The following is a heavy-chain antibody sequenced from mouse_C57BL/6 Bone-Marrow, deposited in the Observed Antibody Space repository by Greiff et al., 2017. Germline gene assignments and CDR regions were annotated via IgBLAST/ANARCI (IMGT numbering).Heavy chain of an antibody. V-gene: IGHV5-9-1*02. Sequence: EVQLVESGEGLVKPGGSLKLSCAASGFTFSSYAMSWVRQTPEKRLEWVAYISSGGDYIYYADTVKGRFTISRDNARNTLYLQMSSLKSEDTAMYYCTRVPITTVVGGYFDVWGTGTTVTVSS. D-gene: IGHD1-1*01. CDR2: ISSGGDYI. J-gene: IGHJ1*03. CDR1: GFTFSSYA. CDR3: TRVPITTVVGGYFDV.